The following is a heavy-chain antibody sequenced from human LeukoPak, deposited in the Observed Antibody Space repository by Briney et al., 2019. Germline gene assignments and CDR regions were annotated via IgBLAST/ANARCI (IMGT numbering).Heavy chain of an antibody. D-gene: IGHD2-15*01. CDR3: ASGSSVAASGPG. CDR2: IRHDGNKK. CDR1: GFSFSDYG. J-gene: IGHJ4*02. Sequence: GGSLRLSCGASGFSFSDYGMHWVRQAPGKGLEWVAFIRHDGNKKYLPDSMKGRFSVSRDNAKNSLYLQMSSLRAEDTALYYCASGSSVAASGPGWGQGTLVTVSS. V-gene: IGHV3-30*02.